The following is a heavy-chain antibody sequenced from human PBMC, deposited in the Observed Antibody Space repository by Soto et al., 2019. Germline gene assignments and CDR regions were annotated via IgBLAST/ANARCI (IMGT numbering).Heavy chain of an antibody. CDR1: GYTFTGYY. CDR3: ARGGVPASTNWGYYYYGMDV. V-gene: IGHV1-2*04. J-gene: IGHJ6*02. D-gene: IGHD7-27*01. CDR2: INPNSGGT. Sequence: QVQLVQSGAEVKKPGASVKVSCKASGYTFTGYYMHWVRQAPGQGLEWMGWINPNSGGTNYAQKFQGWVTMTRDTSISTAYMELSRLRSDDTAVYYCARGGVPASTNWGYYYYGMDVWGQGTTVTVSS.